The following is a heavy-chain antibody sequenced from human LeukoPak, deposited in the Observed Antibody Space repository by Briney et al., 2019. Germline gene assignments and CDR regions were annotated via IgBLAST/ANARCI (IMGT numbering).Heavy chain of an antibody. V-gene: IGHV3-21*04. CDR1: GFTFSSYS. J-gene: IGHJ3*02. CDR3: AKGRSYYYDSSGYLDAFDI. CDR2: ISSSSYI. D-gene: IGHD3-22*01. Sequence: GGSLRLSCAASGFTFSSYSMNWVRQAPGKGLEWVSSISSSSYIYYADSVKGRFTISRDNAKNSLYLEMNSQRAEDTAVYYCAKGRSYYYDSSGYLDAFDIWGQGTMVTVSS.